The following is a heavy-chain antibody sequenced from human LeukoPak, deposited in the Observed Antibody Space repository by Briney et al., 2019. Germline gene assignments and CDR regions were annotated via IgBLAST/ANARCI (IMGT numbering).Heavy chain of an antibody. CDR3: ASDVGGMDV. CDR2: INPNSSGT. V-gene: IGHV1-2*04. Sequence: SVKVTFKSSAYTFTCHYMHWMRQAPAQGLERMGCINPNSSGTNYAHKAQGWVTITSYTSISTAYMELSRLTSEDTAVYYCASDVGGMDVWGKGTEVTVSS. CDR1: AYTFTCHY. J-gene: IGHJ6*04. D-gene: IGHD1-26*01.